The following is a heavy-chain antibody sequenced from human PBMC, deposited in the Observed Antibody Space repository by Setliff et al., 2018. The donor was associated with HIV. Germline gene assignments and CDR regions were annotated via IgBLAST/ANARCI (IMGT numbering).Heavy chain of an antibody. J-gene: IGHJ4*02. D-gene: IGHD1-1*01. CDR3: AGDEGSGTDY. Sequence: GGSLRLSCAASGFSFSSYEMNWVRQAPGKGLGWVSYISSSGSSIYYADSVKGRFTISRDNAKNSLYLQMNSLRAEDTAVYYCAGDEGSGTDYWGQGTLVTAPQ. CDR1: GFSFSSYE. V-gene: IGHV3-48*03. CDR2: ISSSGSSI.